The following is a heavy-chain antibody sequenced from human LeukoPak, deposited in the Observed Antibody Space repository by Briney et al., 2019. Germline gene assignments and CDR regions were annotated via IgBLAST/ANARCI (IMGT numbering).Heavy chain of an antibody. V-gene: IGHV3-48*04. CDR3: ARMNYVSSGWGAPFDD. J-gene: IGHJ4*02. Sequence: GSLRLSCAASGFTVSSDFMGWDRQPPGKGLEWVSYISPSSTRIGYAASVRGRFTISRDNAKRSLYLQMSSLRAEDTAVYYCARMNYVSSGWGAPFDDWGQGTLVTVSS. D-gene: IGHD3-16*01. CDR1: GFTVSSDF. CDR2: ISPSSTRI.